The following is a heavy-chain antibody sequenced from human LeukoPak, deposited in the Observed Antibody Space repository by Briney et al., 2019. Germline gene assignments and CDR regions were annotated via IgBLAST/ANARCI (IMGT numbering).Heavy chain of an antibody. D-gene: IGHD5-18*01. V-gene: IGHV4-59*11. J-gene: IGHJ4*02. CDR3: ATIKRGSIYGYFDF. CDR2: MFDSVNT. Sequence: SETLSLTCTVSGGSITSHYWSWIRQPPGNGLEWIAYMFDSVNTKDNPSLKSQLTLSADTSNNQFSLRLRSVTAADTAVYYCATIKRGSIYGYFDFWGQGIKVTVSS. CDR1: GGSITSHY.